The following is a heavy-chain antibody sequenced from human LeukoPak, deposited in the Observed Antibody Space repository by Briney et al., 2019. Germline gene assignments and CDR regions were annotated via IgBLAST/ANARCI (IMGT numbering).Heavy chain of an antibody. CDR2: TSGSGESS. D-gene: IGHD2-21*02. CDR3: AKVQYKLLFRGFDF. Sequence: GSLRLSCAASGFDFGSYAMNWVRQAPGQGLEWVSGTSGSGESSNYADSVKGRFTISRDNSKNTLYLQMNSLRAEDTAVYYCAKVQYKLLFRGFDFWGQGTTVTVSS. J-gene: IGHJ3*01. V-gene: IGHV3-23*01. CDR1: GFDFGSYA.